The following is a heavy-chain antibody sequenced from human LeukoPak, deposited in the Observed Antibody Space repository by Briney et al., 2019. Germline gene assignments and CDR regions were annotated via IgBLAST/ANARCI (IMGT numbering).Heavy chain of an antibody. V-gene: IGHV1-18*01. CDR1: LYTFLKYV. D-gene: IGHD2-21*01. Sequence: AALRDSCKAPLYTFLKYVIAGVRHTPRQRLEWRGWICTNNGNTNYAQKFQGRVTMTTDTSTRTAYMELRSLRSDDKAVYYCARERGPSCESGSFYYYYYGMDVWGQGTTVTVSS. CDR2: ICTNNGNT. J-gene: IGHJ6*02. CDR3: ARERGPSCESGSFYYYYYGMDV.